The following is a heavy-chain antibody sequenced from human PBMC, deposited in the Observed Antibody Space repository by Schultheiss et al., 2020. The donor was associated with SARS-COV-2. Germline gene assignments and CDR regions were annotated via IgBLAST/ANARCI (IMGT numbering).Heavy chain of an antibody. Sequence: GGSLRLSCAASGFTFSNAWMSWVRQAPGKGLEWVSSISSSSSYIYYADSVKGRFTISRDNAKNSLYLQMNSLRAEDTAVYYCARAWGGATVYWGQGTLVTVSS. D-gene: IGHD1-26*01. V-gene: IGHV3-21*01. CDR2: ISSSSSYI. CDR3: ARAWGGATVY. CDR1: GFTFSNAW. J-gene: IGHJ4*02.